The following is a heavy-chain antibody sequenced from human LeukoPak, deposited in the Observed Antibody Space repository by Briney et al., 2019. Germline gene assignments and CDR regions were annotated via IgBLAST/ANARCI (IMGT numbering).Heavy chain of an antibody. D-gene: IGHD6-19*01. CDR3: ARDRVAVTGVDY. V-gene: IGHV4-59*12. J-gene: IGHJ4*02. CDR2: VYSSGST. Sequence: PSETLSLTCTVSSGSINTYYWSWIRQPPGKGLEWIGYVYSSGSTNYNPSLKSRVTISVDTSKNQFSLKLSSVTAADTAVYYCARDRVAVTGVDYWGQGTLVTVSS. CDR1: SGSINTYY.